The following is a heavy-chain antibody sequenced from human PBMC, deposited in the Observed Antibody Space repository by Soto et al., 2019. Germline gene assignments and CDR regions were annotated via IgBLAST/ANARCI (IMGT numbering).Heavy chain of an antibody. D-gene: IGHD4-4*01. V-gene: IGHV3-11*06. J-gene: IGHJ6*02. CDR3: ASTTVTTGFFDYGMDV. CDR1: VFSFSEYY. CDR2: ISSSSSYT. Sequence: AGSLRLSCACSVFSFSEYYRSWIRQAPGKGLGWALYISSSSSYTNYADSVKGRFTISRDNAKNSLYLQMNSLRAEDTAVYYCASTTVTTGFFDYGMDVWGQGTTVTVSS.